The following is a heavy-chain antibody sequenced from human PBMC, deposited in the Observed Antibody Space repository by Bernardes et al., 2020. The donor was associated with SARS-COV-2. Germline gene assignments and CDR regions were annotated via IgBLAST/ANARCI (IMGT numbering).Heavy chain of an antibody. Sequence: GFLRLSCPASGLIPSNNAMTWSRQAPGRGLEWVSTMSGRGDRLYYADFVRGRFIISRENFSNTLDLQMSRLGVEETAIYFCAKNALPRAGPYHSDAYDIRGQGTVVTVS. CDR3: AKNALPRAGPYHSDAYDI. CDR1: GLIPSNNA. V-gene: IGHV3-23*01. D-gene: IGHD2-2*01. CDR2: MSGRGDRL. J-gene: IGHJ3*02.